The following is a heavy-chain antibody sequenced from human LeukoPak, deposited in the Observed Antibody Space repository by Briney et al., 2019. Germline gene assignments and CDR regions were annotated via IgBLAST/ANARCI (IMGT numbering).Heavy chain of an antibody. J-gene: IGHJ4*02. D-gene: IGHD6-19*01. Sequence: GGSLRLSCPAYGFTFSNYSMNWVRQAPGKGLEWVSSISSSSSYIYYADSVKGRFTISRDNSKKTLYLQMNSLRAEDTAVYYCARRSGIAVAGAFDYWGQGTLVTVSS. CDR3: ARRSGIAVAGAFDY. V-gene: IGHV3-21*04. CDR2: ISSSSSYI. CDR1: GFTFSNYS.